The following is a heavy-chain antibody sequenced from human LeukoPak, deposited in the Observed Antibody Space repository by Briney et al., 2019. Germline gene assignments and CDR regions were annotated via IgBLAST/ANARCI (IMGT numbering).Heavy chain of an antibody. D-gene: IGHD3-10*01. Sequence: SETLSLTCTVSGYSISSGYYWGWIRQPPGKGLEWIGSIYHSGSTNYNPSLKSRVTISVDTSKNQFSLKLSSVTAADTAVYYCERFGELGAFDYWGQGTLVTVSS. CDR3: ERFGELGAFDY. CDR1: GYSISSGYY. CDR2: IYHSGST. V-gene: IGHV4-38-2*02. J-gene: IGHJ4*02.